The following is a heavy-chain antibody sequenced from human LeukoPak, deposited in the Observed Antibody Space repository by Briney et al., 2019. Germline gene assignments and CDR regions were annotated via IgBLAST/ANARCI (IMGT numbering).Heavy chain of an antibody. D-gene: IGHD2-15*01. V-gene: IGHV1-69*05. CDR1: GGTFSSYA. CDR3: ASFLGYCSGGSCYTRGYYYYMDV. CDR2: IIPIFGTA. J-gene: IGHJ6*03. Sequence: SVKVSCKASGGTFSSYAISWVRQAPGQGREWMGGIIPIFGTANYAQKFQGRVTITTDESTSTAYMELSSLRSEDTAVYYCASFLGYCSGGSCYTRGYYYYMDVWGKGTTVTVSS.